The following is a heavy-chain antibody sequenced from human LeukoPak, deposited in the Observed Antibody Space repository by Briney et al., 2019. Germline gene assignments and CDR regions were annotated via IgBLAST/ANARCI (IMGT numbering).Heavy chain of an antibody. Sequence: GGSLRLSCAASGFTFSGSAMHWVRQASGKGLEWVGRIRSKANSYATAYAASVKGRFTISRDDSKNTAYLQMNSLRAEDTAVYYCAIPGMGYDSSGYYYNYWGQGTLVTVSS. J-gene: IGHJ4*02. V-gene: IGHV3-73*01. D-gene: IGHD3-22*01. CDR2: IRSKANSYAT. CDR3: AIPGMGYDSSGYYYNY. CDR1: GFTFSGSA.